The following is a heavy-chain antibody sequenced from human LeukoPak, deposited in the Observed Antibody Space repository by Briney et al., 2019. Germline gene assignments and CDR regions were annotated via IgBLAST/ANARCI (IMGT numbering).Heavy chain of an antibody. J-gene: IGHJ4*02. CDR1: GGSITNYY. V-gene: IGHV4-59*01. D-gene: IGHD3-10*01. CDR2: IYYSGST. CDR3: ARGKEVITMLRGLKPGYYFDY. Sequence: SETLSLTCTVSGGSITNYYWSWIRQPPGKGLEWIGYIYYSGSTKYKSSLKSRVNISVDTSKNQFSLKLSSVTAADTAVYYCARGKEVITMLRGLKPGYYFDYWGQGTLVTVSS.